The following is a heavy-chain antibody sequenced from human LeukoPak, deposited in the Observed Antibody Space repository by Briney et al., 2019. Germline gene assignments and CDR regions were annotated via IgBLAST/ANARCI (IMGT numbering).Heavy chain of an antibody. D-gene: IGHD2-8*01. Sequence: WVRQPPGKGLEWVGYGYCNGRSYYNPSLRSRLTMTVDTSSNQFSLELSSVTAADTAVYYCARAGSSGPYCTIGSCYGMDVWGQGTTVTVSS. CDR3: ARAGSSGPYCTIGSCYGMDV. V-gene: IGHV4-30-4*08. CDR2: GYCNGRS. J-gene: IGHJ6*02.